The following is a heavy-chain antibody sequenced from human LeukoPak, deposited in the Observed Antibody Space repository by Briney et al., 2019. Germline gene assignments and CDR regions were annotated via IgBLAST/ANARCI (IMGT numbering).Heavy chain of an antibody. Sequence: ASVKVSCKASGYTFTSYDINWVRQATGQGLEWMGWMNPNSGNTGYAQKFQGRVTMTRNTSISTAYMELSSLRPEDTAVYYCARGADYYDFWSGYYTRYYYYMDVWGKGTTVTVSS. D-gene: IGHD3-3*01. V-gene: IGHV1-8*01. CDR3: ARGADYYDFWSGYYTRYYYYMDV. CDR2: MNPNSGNT. J-gene: IGHJ6*03. CDR1: GYTFTSYD.